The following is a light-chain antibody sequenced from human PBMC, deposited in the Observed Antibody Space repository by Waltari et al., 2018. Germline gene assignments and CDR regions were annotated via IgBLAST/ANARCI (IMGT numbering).Light chain of an antibody. Sequence: QSPLTQPDSVSGSPGQSITISCTGTSSDIGFYKLVSWYQQYPGKAPKVMIYEVTKRPSGVSNRFSGSKSGNTASLTISGLQAEDEADYYCFSYAGTSSGVFGTGTKVTVL. V-gene: IGLV2-23*02. J-gene: IGLJ1*01. CDR2: EVT. CDR3: FSYAGTSSGV. CDR1: SSDIGFYKL.